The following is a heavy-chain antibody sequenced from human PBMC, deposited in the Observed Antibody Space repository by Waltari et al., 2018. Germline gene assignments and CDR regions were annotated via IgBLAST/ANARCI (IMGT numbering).Heavy chain of an antibody. CDR3: VTRKGPLPNYYYGMDV. CDR2: IYYSGST. J-gene: IGHJ6*02. V-gene: IGHV4-59*11. CDR1: GGSISSHY. Sequence: QVQLQESGPGLVKPSETLSLTCTVSGGSISSHYWSWIRQPPGKGLEWIGYIYYSGSTNYNPSLKSRVTISVDTSKNQFSLKLSSVTAADTAVYYCVTRKGPLPNYYYGMDVWGQGTTVTVSS.